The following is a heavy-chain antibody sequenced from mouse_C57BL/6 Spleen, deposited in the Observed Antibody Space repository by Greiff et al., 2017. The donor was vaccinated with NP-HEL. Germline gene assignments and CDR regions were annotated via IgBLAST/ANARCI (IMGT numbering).Heavy chain of an antibody. CDR3: TTLGYYGSGGTWSAY. CDR2: IDPENGDT. Sequence: EVQLQQSGAELVRPGASVKLSCTASGFNIKDDYMHWVKQRPEQGLEWIGWIDPENGDTEYASKFQGKATITADTSSNTAYLQLSSLTSEDTAVYYCTTLGYYGSGGTWSAYWGQGTLVTVSA. CDR1: GFNIKDDY. D-gene: IGHD1-1*01. V-gene: IGHV14-4*01. J-gene: IGHJ3*01.